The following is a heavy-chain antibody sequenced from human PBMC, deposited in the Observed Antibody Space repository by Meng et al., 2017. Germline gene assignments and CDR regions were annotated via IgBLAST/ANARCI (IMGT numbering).Heavy chain of an antibody. CDR1: GFSLSTSGVG. V-gene: IGHV2-5*02. CDR2: IYWDDDK. J-gene: IGHJ5*02. CDR3: AHRRGDSREGWFDP. Sequence: QITLKESGPTLVKPTQTLTLTCTFSGFSLSTSGVGVGWIRQPPGKALEWLALIYWDDDKRYSPSLKSRLTITKDTSKNQVVLTVTNMDPVDTATYYCAHRRGDSREGWFDPWGQGTLVTVSS. D-gene: IGHD2-21*02.